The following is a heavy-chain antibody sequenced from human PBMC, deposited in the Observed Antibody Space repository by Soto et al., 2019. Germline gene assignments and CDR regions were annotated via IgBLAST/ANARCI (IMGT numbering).Heavy chain of an antibody. J-gene: IGHJ4*02. D-gene: IGHD6-19*01. V-gene: IGHV4-59*01. CDR2: IYYSGNT. Sequence: PSETLSLTCTVSGGPISSYYWSWIRQPPGKGLEWIGYIYYSGNTDYNPSLKSRVTISVDTSKNQFSLKVSSVTAADTAVYYCARAGSSGWYNDYWGQGTLVTVSS. CDR1: GGPISSYY. CDR3: ARAGSSGWYNDY.